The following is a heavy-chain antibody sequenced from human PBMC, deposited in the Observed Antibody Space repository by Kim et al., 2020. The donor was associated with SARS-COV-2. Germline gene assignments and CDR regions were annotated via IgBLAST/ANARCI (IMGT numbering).Heavy chain of an antibody. CDR1: GYTVTYSY. J-gene: IGHJ1*01. CDR2: IYSGGNT. D-gene: IGHD3-22*01. CDR3: ATVVFYYDAGYFKN. V-gene: IGHV3-66*01. Sequence: GGSLILSCAASGYTVTYSYMGWVRQAPGNGLEWVSFIYSGGNTIYADSVKGRLIISRDHSKNTLYLQMNSLRAEDTAVYYCATVVFYYDAGYFKNWGQGTLVIVSS.